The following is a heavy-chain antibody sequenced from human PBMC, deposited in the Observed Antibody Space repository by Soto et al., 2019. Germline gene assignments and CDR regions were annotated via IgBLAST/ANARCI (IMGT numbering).Heavy chain of an antibody. CDR1: GGTFSSYA. D-gene: IGHD1-26*01. V-gene: IGHV1-69*12. CDR2: IIPIFGTA. J-gene: IGHJ5*02. CDR3: ARSRWEPYNWFDP. Sequence: QVQLVQSGAEVKKPGSSVKVSCKASGGTFSSYAISWVRQAPGQGLEWMGGIIPIFGTANYAQKFQGRVTITADESTSTADMELSSMRSEDTAVYYCARSRWEPYNWFDPWGQGTLVTVSS.